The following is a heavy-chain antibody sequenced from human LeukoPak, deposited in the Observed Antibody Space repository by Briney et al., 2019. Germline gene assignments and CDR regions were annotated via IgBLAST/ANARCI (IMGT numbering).Heavy chain of an antibody. CDR2: IYSGGST. V-gene: IGHV3-53*01. CDR3: ARMPYSSFTRYNWFDP. Sequence: GGSLRLSCAASGFTCSSYAMSWVRQAPGKGLEWVSVIYSGGSTYYADSVKGRFTISRDNSKNTLYLQMNSLRAEDTAVYYCARMPYSSFTRYNWFDPWGQGTLVTVSS. D-gene: IGHD6-6*01. CDR1: GFTCSSYA. J-gene: IGHJ5*02.